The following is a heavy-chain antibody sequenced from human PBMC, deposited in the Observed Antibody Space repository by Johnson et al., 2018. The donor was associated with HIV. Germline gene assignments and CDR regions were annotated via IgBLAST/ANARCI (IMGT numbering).Heavy chain of an antibody. Sequence: QLVESGGGVVRPGGSLRLSCAASRFTFSSYAIHWVRQAPGKGLEWVAVILYDGNNKYYADSVMGRFTISRNNSKNTLYLQMNSLRAEDTAVYYCAKDWAYSSSWYDEGLAFDIWGQVTMVTVSS. CDR1: RFTFSSYA. CDR2: ILYDGNNK. J-gene: IGHJ3*02. V-gene: IGHV3-30-3*02. D-gene: IGHD6-13*01. CDR3: AKDWAYSSSWYDEGLAFDI.